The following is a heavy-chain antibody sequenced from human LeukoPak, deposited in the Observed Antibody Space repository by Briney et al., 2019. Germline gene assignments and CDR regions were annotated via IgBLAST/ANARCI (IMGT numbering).Heavy chain of an antibody. CDR1: GFTFSTYA. V-gene: IGHV3-33*06. CDR3: AKEGSNGDFDY. CDR2: IWFDGSNK. D-gene: IGHD1-26*01. Sequence: GRSLRLSCAASGFTFSTYAMHWVRQAPGKGLEWVAVIWFDGSNKYYADSVKGRFTISRDTSKNTLYLQMDSLRAEDTAVYYCAKEGSNGDFDYWGQGTLVTVSS. J-gene: IGHJ4*02.